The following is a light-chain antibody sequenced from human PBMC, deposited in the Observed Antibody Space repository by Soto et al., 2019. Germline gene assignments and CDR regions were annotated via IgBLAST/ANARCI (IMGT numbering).Light chain of an antibody. V-gene: IGKV3-20*01. CDR3: QLYGISPH. CDR2: ASS. CDR1: QSRGSNF. J-gene: IGKJ5*01. Sequence: IVLTHSPGTLSLSPGEIATLSCKTSQSRGSNFLAWYQHKPGQAPRLLIYASSNRATGIPDRFSGSASGTNFTLTINRLEPEDFAVYYCQLYGISPHFGQGTRLEIK.